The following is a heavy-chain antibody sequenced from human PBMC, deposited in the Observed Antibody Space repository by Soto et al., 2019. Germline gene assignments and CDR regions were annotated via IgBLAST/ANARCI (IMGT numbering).Heavy chain of an antibody. Sequence: GESLKISCKGSGYRFTDYWIGWVRQMPGKGLEWMGIIYPGDSDTRYSPSFQGQVTISADKSISTAYLQWSSLKASDTAMYYCARSSMVAATDDCFDPWGQGTLVTVSS. CDR1: GYRFTDYW. V-gene: IGHV5-51*01. J-gene: IGHJ5*02. D-gene: IGHD2-15*01. CDR3: ARSSMVAATDDCFDP. CDR2: IYPGDSDT.